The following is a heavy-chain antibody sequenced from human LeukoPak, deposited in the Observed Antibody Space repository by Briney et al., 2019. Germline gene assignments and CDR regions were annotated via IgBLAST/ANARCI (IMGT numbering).Heavy chain of an antibody. Sequence: PSETLSLTCTVSGGSIKSNNYYWGWIRQPPGKGLVWIGSLYYSGSTFYNPSLKSRVTISVDTSKNQFSLKLNSVTAADTAVYYCARDLYSSRTNDAFVIWGQGTMVTVSS. J-gene: IGHJ3*02. V-gene: IGHV4-39*07. CDR2: LYYSGST. D-gene: IGHD6-13*01. CDR1: GGSIKSNNYY. CDR3: ARDLYSSRTNDAFVI.